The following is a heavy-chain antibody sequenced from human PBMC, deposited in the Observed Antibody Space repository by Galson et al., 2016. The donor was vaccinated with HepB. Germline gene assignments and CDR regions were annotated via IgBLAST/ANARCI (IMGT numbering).Heavy chain of an antibody. J-gene: IGHJ5*02. Sequence: PALVKPTQTLTLTCTFSGFSLSTRGMCVSWIRQPPGKALEWLAFIDWDDDKYYSTSLKTRLTISKDNSNNQVVLTSTNMDPADTAAYYCARSSPYYYGSGSPFDPWGQGTLVTVSS. CDR2: IDWDDDK. V-gene: IGHV2-70*01. D-gene: IGHD3-10*01. CDR3: ARSSPYYYGSGSPFDP. CDR1: GFSLSTRGMC.